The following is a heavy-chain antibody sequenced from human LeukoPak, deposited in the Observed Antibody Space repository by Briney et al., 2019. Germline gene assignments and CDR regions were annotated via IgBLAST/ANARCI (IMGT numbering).Heavy chain of an antibody. V-gene: IGHV3-30*02. CDR2: IRYDGSNK. Sequence: GGSLRLSCAASGFTFSSYSMNCVRQAPGKGLEWVAFIRYDGSNKYYADSVKGRFTISRDNSKNTLYLQMNSLRAEDTAVYYCAKDSGGAAAGLDYWGQGTLVTVSS. D-gene: IGHD6-13*01. CDR3: AKDSGGAAAGLDY. CDR1: GFTFSSYS. J-gene: IGHJ4*02.